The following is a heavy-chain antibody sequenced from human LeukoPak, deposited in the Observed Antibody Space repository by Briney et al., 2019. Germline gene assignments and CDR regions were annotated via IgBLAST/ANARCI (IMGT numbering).Heavy chain of an antibody. CDR2: IYYSGTT. J-gene: IGHJ6*02. CDR3: ARVSWYYYDSSGRNYYYYSMDV. Sequence: SETPSLTCTVSGASISNSNYYWGWIRQPPVVGLEWIGSIYYSGTTYYNPSLKSRVTISVDTSKNQFSLKMSSVTAADTAVYYCARVSWYYYDSSGRNYYYYSMDVWGQGTTVTVSS. CDR1: GASISNSNYY. V-gene: IGHV4-39*01. D-gene: IGHD3-22*01.